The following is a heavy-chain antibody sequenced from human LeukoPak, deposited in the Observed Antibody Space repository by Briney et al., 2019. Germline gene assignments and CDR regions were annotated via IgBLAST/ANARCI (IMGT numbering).Heavy chain of an antibody. J-gene: IGHJ4*02. CDR1: GFTFSSYA. CDR3: AKLQGRDYDILTGYYSPNYYFDY. CDR2: ISGSGGST. V-gene: IGHV3-23*01. D-gene: IGHD3-9*01. Sequence: PGGPLRLSCAASGFTFSSYAMSWVRQAPGKGLEWVSAISGSGGSTYYADSVKGRFTISRDNSKNTLYLQMNSLRAEDTAVYYCAKLQGRDYDILTGYYSPNYYFDYWGQGTLVTVSS.